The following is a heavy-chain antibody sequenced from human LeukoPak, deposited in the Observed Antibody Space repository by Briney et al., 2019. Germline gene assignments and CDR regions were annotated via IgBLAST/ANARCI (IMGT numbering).Heavy chain of an antibody. CDR1: GFTFSSYG. CDR3: APTPYYDSTPYYFDY. CDR2: ISYDGSNK. Sequence: PGGSLRLSCAASGFTFSSYGMHWVRQAPGKGLEWVAVISYDGSNKYYADSVKGRFTISRDNSKNTLYLQMNSLRAEDTAVYYCAPTPYYDSTPYYFDYWGQGTLVTVSS. V-gene: IGHV3-30*03. J-gene: IGHJ4*02. D-gene: IGHD3-22*01.